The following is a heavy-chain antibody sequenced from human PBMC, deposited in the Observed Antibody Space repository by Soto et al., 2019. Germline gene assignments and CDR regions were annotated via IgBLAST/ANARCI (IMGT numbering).Heavy chain of an antibody. V-gene: IGHV5-10-1*01. D-gene: IGHD4-4*01. J-gene: IGHJ6*02. CDR3: ARLLTADYSNPYYYYGMDV. CDR1: GYSFTSYW. Sequence: PGESLKISCKGSGYSFTSYWISWVRQMPGKGLEWMGRIDPSDSYTNYSPSFQGHVTISADKSISTAYLQWSSLKASDTAMYYCARLLTADYSNPYYYYGMDVWGQGTTVTVSS. CDR2: IDPSDSYT.